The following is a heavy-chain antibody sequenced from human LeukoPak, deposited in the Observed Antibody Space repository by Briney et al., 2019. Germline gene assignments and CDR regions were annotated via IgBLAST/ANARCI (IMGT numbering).Heavy chain of an antibody. CDR2: INPNSGGT. CDR3: ARDATRGSYYFDY. CDR1: GYTFTGYY. Sequence: ASVKVSCKASGYTFTGYYMHWVRQAPGQGLEWMGWINPNSGGTNYAQKFQGRVTMTRDTSISTAYMELSRLRSDDTAVYYCARDATRGSYYFDYWGQGTLVTASS. J-gene: IGHJ4*02. V-gene: IGHV1-2*02. D-gene: IGHD3-10*01.